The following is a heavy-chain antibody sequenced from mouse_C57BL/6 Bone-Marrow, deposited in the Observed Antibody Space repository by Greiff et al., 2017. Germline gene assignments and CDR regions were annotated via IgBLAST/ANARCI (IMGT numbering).Heavy chain of an antibody. Sequence: QVQLQQSGAELARPGASVKLSCKASGYTFTSYGISWVKQRTGQGLEWIGEIYPRSGNTYYNEKFKGKATLTADKSSSTAYMELRSLTSEDSAVYFCARSHCYGSSYGYWGQGTTLTVSS. V-gene: IGHV1-81*01. CDR1: GYTFTSYG. CDR2: IYPRSGNT. CDR3: ARSHCYGSSYGY. J-gene: IGHJ2*01. D-gene: IGHD1-1*01.